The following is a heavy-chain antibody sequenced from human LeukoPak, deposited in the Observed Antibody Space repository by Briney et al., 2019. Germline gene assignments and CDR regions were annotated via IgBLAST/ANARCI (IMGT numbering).Heavy chain of an antibody. CDR2: VNSDGSST. J-gene: IGHJ4*02. V-gene: IGHV3-74*01. D-gene: IGHD3-22*01. CDR3: ARETSGSSDY. Sequence: GGSLRLSCAASGFTFSSDWMHWVRQAPGKGLVWVSRVNSDGSSTGYADSVKGRFTISRDNAKNTLYLQLNSLRAEDTALYYCARETSGSSDYWGQGTLVTVSS. CDR1: GFTFSSDW.